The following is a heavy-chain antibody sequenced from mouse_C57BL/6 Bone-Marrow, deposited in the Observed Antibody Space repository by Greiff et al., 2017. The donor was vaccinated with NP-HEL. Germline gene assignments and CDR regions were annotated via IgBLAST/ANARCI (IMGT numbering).Heavy chain of an antibody. CDR3: ARHRPALDYYAMDY. Sequence: DVMLVESGGGLVQPGGSLKLSCAASGFTFSDYYMYWVRQTPEKRLEWVAYISNGGGSTYYPDTVKGRFTISRDNAKNTLYLQMSRLKSEDTAMYYCARHRPALDYYAMDYWGQGTSVTVSS. CDR1: GFTFSDYY. J-gene: IGHJ4*01. V-gene: IGHV5-12*01. CDR2: ISNGGGST.